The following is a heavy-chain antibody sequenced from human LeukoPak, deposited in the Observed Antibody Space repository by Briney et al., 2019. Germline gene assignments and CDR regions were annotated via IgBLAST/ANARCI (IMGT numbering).Heavy chain of an antibody. D-gene: IGHD5-24*01. J-gene: IGHJ4*02. CDR3: AREGDDYEIDY. CDR2: IYYSGRT. CDR1: GGYISTYY. V-gene: IGHV4-59*01. Sequence: PSETLSLTCTVSGGYISTYYWSWFRQPPGKGLEWIGYIYYSGRTNYNPSLKSRVTISLDTSKKQFSLKVSSVTAADTAVYYCAREGDDYEIDYWGQGTLVTVSS.